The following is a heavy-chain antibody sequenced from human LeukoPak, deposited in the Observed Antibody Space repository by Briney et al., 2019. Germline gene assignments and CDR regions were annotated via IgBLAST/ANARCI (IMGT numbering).Heavy chain of an antibody. Sequence: SETLSLTCTVSGGSISTYHWSWIRQPPGKGLEWIGYIYNSGSTNYNPSLKSRVTISADTSKSQFSLKLSSVTAADTAMYYCGRVTGGNSLDYWGQGTLVTVSS. J-gene: IGHJ4*02. D-gene: IGHD4-23*01. CDR3: GRVTGGNSLDY. CDR1: GGSISTYH. V-gene: IGHV4-59*01. CDR2: IYNSGST.